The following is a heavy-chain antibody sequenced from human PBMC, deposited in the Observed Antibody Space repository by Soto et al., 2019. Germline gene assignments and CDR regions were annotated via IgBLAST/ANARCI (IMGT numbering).Heavy chain of an antibody. D-gene: IGHD1-7*01. CDR1: GYTFTGYY. J-gene: IGHJ3*02. Sequence: ASVKVSCKASGYTFTGYYMHWVRQAPGQGLEWMGWINPNSGGTNYAQKFQGWVTMTTDTSISTAYMELSRLRSDDTAVYYCAIRHNWNYGPSSFDIWGQVTRVTVSS. CDR3: AIRHNWNYGPSSFDI. CDR2: INPNSGGT. V-gene: IGHV1-2*04.